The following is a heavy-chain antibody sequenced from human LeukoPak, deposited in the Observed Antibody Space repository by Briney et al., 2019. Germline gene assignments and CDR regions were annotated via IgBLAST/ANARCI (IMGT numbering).Heavy chain of an antibody. V-gene: IGHV3-23*01. CDR3: AREIGGSPGAFDI. CDR2: ISTSGGST. CDR1: GFTFSTYA. D-gene: IGHD1-26*01. J-gene: IGHJ3*02. Sequence: GGSLRLSCAASGFTFSTYAMSWVRQAPGKGLEWVSAISTSGGSTYYADSVKGRFTISRDNSKNTLYLQMNSLRAEDTAVYYCAREIGGSPGAFDIWGQGTMVTVSS.